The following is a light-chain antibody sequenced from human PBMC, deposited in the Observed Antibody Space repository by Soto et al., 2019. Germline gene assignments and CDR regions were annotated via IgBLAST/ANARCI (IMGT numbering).Light chain of an antibody. CDR1: QTISSW. V-gene: IGKV1-5*03. CDR2: KAS. J-gene: IGKJ5*01. CDR3: QQGYSSAIT. Sequence: DIHMTQSPSTLSGSVGDRVTITCRASQTISSWLAWYQQKPGKAPKLLIYKASTLKSGVPSRFSGSGSGTEFTLTISSLQPEDFATYYCQQGYSSAITFGQGTRLEI.